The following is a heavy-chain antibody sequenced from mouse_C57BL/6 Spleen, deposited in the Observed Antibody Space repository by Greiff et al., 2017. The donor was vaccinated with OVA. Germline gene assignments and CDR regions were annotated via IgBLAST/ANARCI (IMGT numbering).Heavy chain of an antibody. J-gene: IGHJ4*01. CDR2: IHPNSGST. Sequence: QVQLQQPGAELVKPGASVKLSCKASGYTFTSYWMHWVKQRPGQGLEWIGMIHPNSGSTNYNEKFKSKATLTVEKSSSTAYMQLSSLTSEDSAVYYCARWDYDVGGYAMDYWGQGTSVTVSS. D-gene: IGHD2-4*01. CDR3: ARWDYDVGGYAMDY. V-gene: IGHV1-64*01. CDR1: GYTFTSYW.